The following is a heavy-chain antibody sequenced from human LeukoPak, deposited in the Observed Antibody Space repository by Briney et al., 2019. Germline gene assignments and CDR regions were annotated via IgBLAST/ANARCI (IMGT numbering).Heavy chain of an antibody. V-gene: IGHV4-34*01. D-gene: IGHD3-3*01. CDR2: INHSGST. CDR3: ASSAPQTYYDFWSGYPDY. J-gene: IGHJ4*02. CDR1: GGSFSGYY. Sequence: PSETLSLTCAVYGGSFSGYYWSWIRQPPGKGLEWIGEINHSGSTNYNPSLKSRVTISVDTSKNQFSLKLSSVTAADTAVYYCASSAPQTYYDFWSGYPDYWGQGTLVTVSS.